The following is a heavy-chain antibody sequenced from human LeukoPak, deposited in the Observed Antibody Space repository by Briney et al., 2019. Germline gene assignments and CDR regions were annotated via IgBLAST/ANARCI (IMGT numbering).Heavy chain of an antibody. J-gene: IGHJ6*03. CDR2: ISSSGSTI. CDR1: GFTFSSYE. Sequence: GGSLRLSCAASGFTFSSYEMNWVRQAPGKGLEWVPYISSSGSTIYYADSVKGRFTISRDNAKNSLYLQMNNLRVEDPAGYYCARDARGPSYYYYYMDVWGKGTTVNGSS. V-gene: IGHV3-48*03. CDR3: ARDARGPSYYYYYMDV.